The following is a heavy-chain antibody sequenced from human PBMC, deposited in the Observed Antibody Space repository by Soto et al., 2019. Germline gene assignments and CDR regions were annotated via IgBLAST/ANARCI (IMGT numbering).Heavy chain of an antibody. D-gene: IGHD6-6*01. V-gene: IGHV3-33*01. Sequence: GSLRLSCAASGFTFSSYGMHWVRQAPGKGLEWVAVIWYDGSNKYYADSVKGRFTISRDNSKNTLYLQMNSLRAEDTAVYYCARDGSSSSSYYYYGMDVWGQGTTVTVSS. J-gene: IGHJ6*02. CDR2: IWYDGSNK. CDR3: ARDGSSSSSYYYYGMDV. CDR1: GFTFSSYG.